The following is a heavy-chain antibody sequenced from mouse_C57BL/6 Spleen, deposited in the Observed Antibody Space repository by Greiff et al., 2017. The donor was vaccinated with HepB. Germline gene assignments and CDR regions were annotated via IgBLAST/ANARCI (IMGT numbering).Heavy chain of an antibody. D-gene: IGHD5-2*01. J-gene: IGHJ2*01. CDR1: GYTFTNYW. CDR2: IYPGGGYT. V-gene: IGHV1-63*01. CDR3: ARGDGENTFFDY. Sequence: QVQLQQSGAELVRPGTSVKMSCKASGYTFTNYWIGWAKQRPGHGLEWIGDIYPGGGYTNYNEKFKGKATLTADKSSSTAYMQFSSLTSADSAIYYCARGDGENTFFDYWGQGTTLTVSS.